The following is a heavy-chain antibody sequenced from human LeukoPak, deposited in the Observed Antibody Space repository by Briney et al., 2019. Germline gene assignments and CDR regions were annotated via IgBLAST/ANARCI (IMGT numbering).Heavy chain of an antibody. J-gene: IGHJ4*02. CDR3: ARGHKDYYGSGSDY. CDR2: IYYSGST. CDR1: GGSISSYY. Sequence: PSETLSLTCTVPGGSISSYYWSWIRQPPGKGLEWIGYIYYSGSTNYNPSIKSRVTISVDTSKNQFSLKLSSVTAADTAVYYCARGHKDYYGSGSDYWGQGTLVTVSS. D-gene: IGHD3-10*01. V-gene: IGHV4-59*01.